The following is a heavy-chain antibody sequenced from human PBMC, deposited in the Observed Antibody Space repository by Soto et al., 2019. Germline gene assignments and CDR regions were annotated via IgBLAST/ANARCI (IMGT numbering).Heavy chain of an antibody. D-gene: IGHD1-26*01. CDR2: ISSSSSYI. CDR3: ARDRHSGSYQGMDV. Sequence: GGSLRLSCAASGFTFSSYSMNWVRQAPGKGLEWVSSISSSSSYIYYEDSVKGRFTISRDNAKNSLYLQMNSLRAEDTAVYYCARDRHSGSYQGMDVWGQGTTVTVSS. CDR1: GFTFSSYS. V-gene: IGHV3-21*01. J-gene: IGHJ6*02.